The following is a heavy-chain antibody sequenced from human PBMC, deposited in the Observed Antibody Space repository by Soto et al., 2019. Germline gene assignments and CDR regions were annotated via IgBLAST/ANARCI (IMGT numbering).Heavy chain of an antibody. V-gene: IGHV3-7*03. D-gene: IGHD3-16*01. CDR2: IKQDGSEK. CDR1: GFTFSSYW. J-gene: IGHJ5*02. Sequence: GESLKISCAASGFTFSSYWMSWVRQAPGKGLEWVANIKQDGSEKYYVDSVKGRFTISRDNAKNSLYLQMNSLRAEDTAVYYCARAGEWLGREYNWFDPWGQGTLVTVSS. CDR3: ARAGEWLGREYNWFDP.